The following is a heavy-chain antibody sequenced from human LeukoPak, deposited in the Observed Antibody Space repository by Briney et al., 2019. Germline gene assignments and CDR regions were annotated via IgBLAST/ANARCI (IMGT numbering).Heavy chain of an antibody. Sequence: GGSLRLSCAASGFTFSSYSMNWVRQAPGKGLEWVSSISSSSTYIYYADSVKGRFTISRDNAKNSLYLQMNSLRAEDTAVYYCARGPVVGTTGWGQGTLVTVSS. CDR3: ARGPVVGTTG. CDR2: ISSSSTYI. D-gene: IGHD2-21*01. CDR1: GFTFSSYS. J-gene: IGHJ4*02. V-gene: IGHV3-21*01.